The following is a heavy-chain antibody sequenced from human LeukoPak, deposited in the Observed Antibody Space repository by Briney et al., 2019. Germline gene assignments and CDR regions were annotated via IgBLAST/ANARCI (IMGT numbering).Heavy chain of an antibody. J-gene: IGHJ5*02. CDR3: TLMLRGVIA. Sequence: SETLSLTCSVSGGSISSADYYWSWIRQHPEKGLEWIGCIAYTGSTYYNPSLKSRVSISADTSTNQFSLKLSSVTAADTAVYYCTLMLRGVIAWGQGTLVTVSS. CDR1: GGSISSADYY. CDR2: IAYTGST. D-gene: IGHD3-10*01. V-gene: IGHV4-31*03.